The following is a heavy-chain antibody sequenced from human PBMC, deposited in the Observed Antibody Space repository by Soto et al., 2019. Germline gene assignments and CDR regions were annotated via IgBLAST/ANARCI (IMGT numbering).Heavy chain of an antibody. J-gene: IGHJ6*02. V-gene: IGHV6-1*01. Sequence: SQTLSLTCAISGDSVSSNSAAWNWIRQSPSRGLEWLGRTYYRSKWYNDYAVSVKSRITINPDTSKNQFSLQLNSVTPEDTAVYYCARDLEITMVRGVMAAYYYYGMDVWGQGTTVTVSS. CDR1: GDSVSSNSAA. CDR3: ARDLEITMVRGVMAAYYYYGMDV. D-gene: IGHD3-10*01. CDR2: TYYRSKWYN.